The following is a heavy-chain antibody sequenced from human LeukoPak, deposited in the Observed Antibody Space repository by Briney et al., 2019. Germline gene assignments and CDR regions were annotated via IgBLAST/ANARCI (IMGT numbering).Heavy chain of an antibody. V-gene: IGHV3-23*01. Sequence: GGSLRLSCAASGFTFSTDAMTWVRQAPGKGLEWVSTISGSGGSTYYADSVKGRFTISRDNSKNTLYLQMNSLRAEDTAVYYCAKDRLEYSASLYADYWGQGTLVTVSS. CDR3: AKDRLEYSASLYADY. CDR1: GFTFSTDA. D-gene: IGHD6-13*01. CDR2: ISGSGGST. J-gene: IGHJ4*02.